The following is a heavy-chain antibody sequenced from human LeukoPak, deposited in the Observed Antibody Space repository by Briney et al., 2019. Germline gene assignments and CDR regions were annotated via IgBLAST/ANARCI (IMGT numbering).Heavy chain of an antibody. CDR2: ISAYDGNT. J-gene: IGHJ4*02. Sequence: ASVKVSCKASGYTFTIYAMNWVRQAPGQGLEWMGWISAYDGNTNYVQKLQGRVTMTIDTSTSSAYMDLRSLRSDDTAVYYCARDDGYSYRKGVDRFDYWGQGTLVTVSS. CDR1: GYTFTIYA. D-gene: IGHD5-18*01. V-gene: IGHV1-18*01. CDR3: ARDDGYSYRKGVDRFDY.